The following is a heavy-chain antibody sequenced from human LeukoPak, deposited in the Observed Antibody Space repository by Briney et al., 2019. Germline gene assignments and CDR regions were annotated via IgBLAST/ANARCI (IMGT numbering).Heavy chain of an antibody. Sequence: GGSLRLSCAASGFTFSSSAMSWVRQAPGKGLEWVSAISNNGGYTYYADSVQGRFTISRDNSKSTLCLQMNGLKAEDTAVYYCAKQLGYCSDGSCYFPYWGQGTLVTVSS. D-gene: IGHD2-15*01. CDR3: AKQLGYCSDGSCYFPY. CDR1: GFTFSSSA. V-gene: IGHV3-23*01. CDR2: ISNNGGYT. J-gene: IGHJ4*02.